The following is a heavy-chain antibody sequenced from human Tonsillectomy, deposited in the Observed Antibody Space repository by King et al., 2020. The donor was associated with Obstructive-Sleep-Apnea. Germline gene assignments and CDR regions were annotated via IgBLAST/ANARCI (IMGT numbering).Heavy chain of an antibody. CDR2: IKQDGSEK. D-gene: IGHD3-16*02. CDR1: GCTFSDYW. V-gene: IGHV3-7*01. J-gene: IGHJ4*02. CDR3: AKGSYRHDY. Sequence: VQLVESGGGLVQSGGSLRLSCAASGCTFSDYWMTWVRQAPGKGLEWVANIKQDGSEKYYVDSVKGRFTISRDNADNSLSLQMDSLRAEDTAVYYCAKGSYRHDYWGQGTLVTVSS.